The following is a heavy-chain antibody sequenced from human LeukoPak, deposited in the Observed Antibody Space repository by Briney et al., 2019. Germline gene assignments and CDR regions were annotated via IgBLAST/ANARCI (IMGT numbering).Heavy chain of an antibody. CDR1: GFTFSSYS. J-gene: IGHJ4*02. Sequence: GGSLRLSCAASGFTFSSYSMNWVRQAPGKGLEWVSSISSSSSYIYYADSVKGRFTISRDNAKNSLYLQMNSLRAEDTAVYCCARDEESHIVVVPAALYYFDYWGQGTLVTVSS. CDR3: ARDEESHIVVVPAALYYFDY. CDR2: ISSSSSYI. D-gene: IGHD2-2*01. V-gene: IGHV3-21*01.